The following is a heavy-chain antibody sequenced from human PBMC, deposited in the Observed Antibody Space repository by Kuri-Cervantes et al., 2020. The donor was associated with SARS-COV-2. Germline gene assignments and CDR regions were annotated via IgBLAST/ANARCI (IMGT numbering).Heavy chain of an antibody. J-gene: IGHJ4*02. Sequence: GESLKISCAASGFTFSSYWMSWVRQAPGKGLVWVSRINPDGSYTNNADSVKGRFTLSRDNAKNMLFLQMNSLRAEDTAVYYCVRDGDHWNFDYWGQGTRVTCSS. V-gene: IGHV3-74*01. CDR3: VRDGDHWNFDY. D-gene: IGHD1-1*01. CDR1: GFTFSSYW. CDR2: INPDGSYT.